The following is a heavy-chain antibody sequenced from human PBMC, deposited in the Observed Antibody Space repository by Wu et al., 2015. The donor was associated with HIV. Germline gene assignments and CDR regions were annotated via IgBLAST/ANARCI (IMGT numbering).Heavy chain of an antibody. Sequence: QVQLVQSGAEVKKPGSSVKVSCKASGGTFSSYAISWVRQAPGQGLEWMGGIIPIFGTANYAQKFQGRVTITTDESTSTAYMELSSLRSEDTAVYYCARDLANYDILTGYSPSYYFDYWGQGTLVTVSS. J-gene: IGHJ4*02. CDR1: GGTFSSYA. CDR3: ARDLANYDILTGYSPSYYFDY. D-gene: IGHD3-9*01. V-gene: IGHV1-69*05. CDR2: IIPIFGTA.